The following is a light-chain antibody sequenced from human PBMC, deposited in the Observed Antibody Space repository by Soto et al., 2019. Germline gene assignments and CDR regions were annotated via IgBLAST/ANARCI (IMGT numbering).Light chain of an antibody. J-gene: IGLJ2*01. CDR3: HVWDSDSDHPV. CDR1: NIGSKS. Sequence: SYELTQSPSVSVAPGKTATIPCGGNNIGSKSVHWYQQKPGQAPVLVINNEVDRPSGIPERFSGSNSGNTATLTITRVDAGDEADYYCHVWDSDSDHPVXGGGTKLTVL. V-gene: IGLV3-21*04. CDR2: NEV.